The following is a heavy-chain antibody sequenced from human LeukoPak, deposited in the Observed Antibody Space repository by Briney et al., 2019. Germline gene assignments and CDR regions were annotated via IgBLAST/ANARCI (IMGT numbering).Heavy chain of an antibody. D-gene: IGHD1-7*01. V-gene: IGHV3-53*01. CDR3: VRGGTTTHAFDI. Sequence: GGSLRLSCAASDFIVSSNSMHWVRQAPGKGLEWVSGMDSGGGTYYANSVKGRFTISRDNSKNTLSLQMNSLRAEDTAVYYCVRGGTTTHAFDIWGQGTVVTFSS. J-gene: IGHJ3*02. CDR1: DFIVSSNS. CDR2: MDSGGGT.